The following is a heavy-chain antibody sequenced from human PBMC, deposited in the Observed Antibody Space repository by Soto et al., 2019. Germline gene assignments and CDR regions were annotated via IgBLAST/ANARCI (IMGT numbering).Heavy chain of an antibody. CDR1: GFTLSSYA. Sequence: PGGSLRLSCAASGFTLSSYAMSWVRQAPGKGLEWVSAISGSGGSTYYADSVKGRFTISRDNSKNTLYLQMNSLRAEDTAVYYCAKGNGAARNPVVAATRFYFDYWGQGTLVTVSS. D-gene: IGHD2-15*01. CDR3: AKGNGAARNPVVAATRFYFDY. J-gene: IGHJ4*02. CDR2: ISGSGGST. V-gene: IGHV3-23*01.